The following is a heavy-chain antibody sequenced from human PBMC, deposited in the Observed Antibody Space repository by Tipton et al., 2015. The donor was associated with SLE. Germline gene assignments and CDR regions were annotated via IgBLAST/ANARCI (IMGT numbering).Heavy chain of an antibody. D-gene: IGHD3-16*02. V-gene: IGHV4-59*01. J-gene: IGHJ4*02. CDR3: AGIPVSSSDLGELSSLYYFDY. Sequence: LRLSCTVSGGSISSYYWSWIRQPPGKGLEWIGHIYYSGSTNYNPSLKSRVTISVDTSKNQFSLKLSSVTAADTAVYYCAGIPVSSSDLGELSSLYYFDYWGQGTLVTVSS. CDR1: GGSISSYY. CDR2: IYYSGST.